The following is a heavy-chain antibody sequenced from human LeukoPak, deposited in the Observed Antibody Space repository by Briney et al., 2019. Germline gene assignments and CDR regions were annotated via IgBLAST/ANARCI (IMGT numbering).Heavy chain of an antibody. CDR2: FDPEDGET. CDR3: ARDRIAAAGAAFDY. D-gene: IGHD6-13*01. J-gene: IGHJ4*02. V-gene: IGHV1-24*01. Sequence: ASVKVSCKVSGYTLTELSMHWVRQAPGKGLEWMGGFDPEDGETIYAQKFQGRVTMTEDTSTDTAYMELRSLRSDDTAVYYCARDRIAAAGAAFDYWGQGTLVTVSS. CDR1: GYTLTELS.